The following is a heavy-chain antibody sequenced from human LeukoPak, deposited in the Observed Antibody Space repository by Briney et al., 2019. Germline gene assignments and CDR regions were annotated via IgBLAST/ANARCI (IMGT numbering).Heavy chain of an antibody. CDR1: GYTFTSYG. CDR2: ISAYNGNT. J-gene: IGHJ5*02. CDR3: ARLREDIAVVPAAMLNWFDP. V-gene: IGHV1-18*04. Sequence: ASVKVSCKTSGYTFTSYGISWVRQAPGQGLEWMGWISAYNGNTNYAQKLQGRVTMTTDTSTSTAYMELRSLRSDDTAVYYCARLREDIAVVPAAMLNWFDPWGQGTLVTVSS. D-gene: IGHD2-2*01.